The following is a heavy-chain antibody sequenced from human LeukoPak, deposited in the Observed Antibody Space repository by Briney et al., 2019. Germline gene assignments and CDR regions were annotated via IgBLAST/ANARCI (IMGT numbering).Heavy chain of an antibody. D-gene: IGHD3-3*01. CDR1: GFTFSSYN. V-gene: IGHV3-7*01. J-gene: IGHJ4*02. Sequence: GGSLRLSCAASGFTFSSYNMNWVRQAPGKGLEWVANIKQDGSEKYYVDSVKGRFTISRDNAKNSLYLQMNSLRAEDTAVYYCARGTYDFWSGYYFDYWGQGTLVTVSS. CDR2: IKQDGSEK. CDR3: ARGTYDFWSGYYFDY.